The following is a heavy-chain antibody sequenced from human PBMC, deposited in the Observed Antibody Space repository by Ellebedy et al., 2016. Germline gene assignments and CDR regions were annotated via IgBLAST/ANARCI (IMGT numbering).Heavy chain of an antibody. V-gene: IGHV3-30*04. CDR2: ISLDGTNE. CDR1: GFTLSTYA. D-gene: IGHD1/OR15-1a*01. CDR3: ARSKNNAWHNFDF. J-gene: IGHJ4*02. Sequence: GESLKISCAASGFTLSTYAMHWVRQAPGKGLEWLAVISLDGTNEYYADSVKGRFTISRDNSKNALYLQINSLRAEDTAVYYCARSKNNAWHNFDFWGQGTLVTVSS.